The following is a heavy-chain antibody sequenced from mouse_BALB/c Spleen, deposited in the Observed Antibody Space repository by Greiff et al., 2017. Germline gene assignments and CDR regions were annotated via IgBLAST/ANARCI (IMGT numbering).Heavy chain of an antibody. CDR2: ISSGSSTI. CDR1: GFTFSSFG. CDR3: AGGNYVRFAY. J-gene: IGHJ3*01. D-gene: IGHD2-1*01. V-gene: IGHV5-17*02. Sequence: DVHLVESGGGLVQPGGSRKLSCAASGFTFSSFGMHWVRQAPEKGLEWVAYISSGSSTIYYADTVKGRFTISRDNPKNTLFLQMTSLRSEDTAMYYCAGGNYVRFAYWGQGTLVTVSA.